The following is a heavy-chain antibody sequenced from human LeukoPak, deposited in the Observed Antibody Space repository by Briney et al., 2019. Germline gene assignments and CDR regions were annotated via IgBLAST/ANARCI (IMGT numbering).Heavy chain of an antibody. CDR1: GGSLSNYY. Sequence: SETLSLTCSVSGGSLSNYYWSWIRQPPGKGLEWIGYTYYSGSTNYNPSLKSRVTISLDTSKNQFSLKLSSVTAADTAVYYCARVGTYGSGSYLSWLDYWGQGTLVTVSS. D-gene: IGHD3-10*01. CDR2: TYYSGST. J-gene: IGHJ4*02. CDR3: ARVGTYGSGSYLSWLDY. V-gene: IGHV4-59*01.